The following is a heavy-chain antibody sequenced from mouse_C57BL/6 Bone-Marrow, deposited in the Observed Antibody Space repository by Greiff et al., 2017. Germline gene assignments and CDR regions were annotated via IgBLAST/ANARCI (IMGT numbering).Heavy chain of an antibody. CDR2: IDPSDSYT. J-gene: IGHJ1*03. V-gene: IGHV1-69*01. CDR1: GYTFTSYW. D-gene: IGHD1-1*02. Sequence: QVQLQQPGAELVMPGASVKLSCKASGYTFTSYWMHWVKQRPGQGLEWIGEIDPSDSYTNYNQKFKGKSTLTVDKSSSTAYMQLSSLTSEDSAVYYCARSCGNYWYFDVWGTRTTVTVSS. CDR3: ARSCGNYWYFDV.